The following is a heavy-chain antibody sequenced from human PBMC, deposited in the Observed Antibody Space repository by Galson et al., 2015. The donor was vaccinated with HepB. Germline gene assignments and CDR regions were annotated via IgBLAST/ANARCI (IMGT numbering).Heavy chain of an antibody. D-gene: IGHD1-26*01. CDR2: IYPGDSDP. CDR3: ARGSIVGGNTNAFDI. CDR1: GYSFTSYW. J-gene: IGHJ3*02. V-gene: IGHV5-51*01. Sequence: SGAEVKKPGESLKISCKGSGYSFTSYWIGWVRQMPGKGLEWMGIIYPGDSDPRYSPSFQGQVTISADKSISTAYLQWSSLRASDTAMYYCARGSIVGGNTNAFDIWGQGTMVTVSS.